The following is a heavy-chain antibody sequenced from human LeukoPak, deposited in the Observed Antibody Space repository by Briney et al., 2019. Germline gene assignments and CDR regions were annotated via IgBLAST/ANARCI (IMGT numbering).Heavy chain of an antibody. CDR1: GFTFSSYS. D-gene: IGHD3-22*01. J-gene: IGHJ4*02. Sequence: PGGSLRLSCAASGFTFSSYSMNWVRQAPGKGLEWVSSISSSSSYIYYADSVKGRFTISRDNAKNSLYLQMNSLRAEDTAVYYCARDSALNPYYRIVVGEYYFDYWGQGTLVTVSS. CDR3: ARDSALNPYYRIVVGEYYFDY. CDR2: ISSSSSYI. V-gene: IGHV3-21*01.